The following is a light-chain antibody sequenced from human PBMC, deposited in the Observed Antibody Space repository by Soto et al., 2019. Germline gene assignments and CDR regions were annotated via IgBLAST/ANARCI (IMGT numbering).Light chain of an antibody. J-gene: IGKJ4*01. V-gene: IGKV3-11*01. CDR2: DAS. CDR1: QSVSSY. CDR3: QQRSNWPLT. Sequence: EIVLTQSPATLSLSPGERATFSCRASQSVSSYLAWYQQKPGQAPRLLIYDASNRATGIPARFSGSGSGTDFTLTIRSLEPEDFAVYYCQQRSNWPLTFGGGTKVEIK.